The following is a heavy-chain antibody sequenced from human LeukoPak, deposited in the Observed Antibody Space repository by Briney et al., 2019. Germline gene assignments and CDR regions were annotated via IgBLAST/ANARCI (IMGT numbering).Heavy chain of an antibody. Sequence: ASVTVSFTASAYTFTIYDINWVRQAPGQGLEWMGCINPNSGNTGYAQKFQGRVTMTRNTSISTAYMELSSLRSEDTAVYYCASPGDWSGSYYMDGWGKGTTVTVSS. J-gene: IGHJ6*03. D-gene: IGHD3-3*01. V-gene: IGHV1-8*01. CDR3: ASPGDWSGSYYMDG. CDR2: INPNSGNT. CDR1: AYTFTIYD.